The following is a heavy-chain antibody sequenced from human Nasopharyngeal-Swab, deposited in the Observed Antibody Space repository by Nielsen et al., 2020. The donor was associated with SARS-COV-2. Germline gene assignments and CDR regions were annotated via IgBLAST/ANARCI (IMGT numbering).Heavy chain of an antibody. CDR1: GGSISSSSYY. CDR2: IYYSGST. J-gene: IGHJ4*02. CDR3: ARVPSYYGDPAGFDY. D-gene: IGHD4-17*01. V-gene: IGHV4-39*02. Sequence: SETLSLTCTVSGGSISSSSYYWGGIRQPPGKGLEWMGDIYYSGSTYYNPSLESRVSMSVDTSKNHFSLKVGSVAAADAAVYYCARVPSYYGDPAGFDYWVQGILVTVSA.